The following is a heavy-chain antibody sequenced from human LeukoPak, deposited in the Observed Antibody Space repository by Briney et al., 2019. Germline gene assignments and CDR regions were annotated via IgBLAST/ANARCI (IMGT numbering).Heavy chain of an antibody. J-gene: IGHJ5*02. V-gene: IGHV4-59*08. D-gene: IGHD3-10*01. CDR1: GGSISSYY. CDR2: IYYSGST. Sequence: SETLSLTCTASGGSISSYYWSWIRQPPGKGLEWIGYIYYSGSTNYNPSLKSRVTISVDTSKNQFSLKLSSVTAADTAVYYCARWVWFGELGFDPWGQGTLVTVSS. CDR3: ARWVWFGELGFDP.